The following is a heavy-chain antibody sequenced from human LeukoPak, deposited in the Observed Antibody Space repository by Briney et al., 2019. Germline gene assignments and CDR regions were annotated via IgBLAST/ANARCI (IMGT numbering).Heavy chain of an antibody. CDR3: ARGNWYYVY. Sequence: GGSLRLSCAASGFTFSSYEMIWVRQAPGKGLEWVSCISSSGGTIYYADSMKGRFTISRDNAKNSLYLQMNSLRAEDTAVYYCARGNWYYVYWGQGTLVTVSS. D-gene: IGHD1-7*01. CDR1: GFTFSSYE. V-gene: IGHV3-48*03. J-gene: IGHJ4*02. CDR2: ISSSGGTI.